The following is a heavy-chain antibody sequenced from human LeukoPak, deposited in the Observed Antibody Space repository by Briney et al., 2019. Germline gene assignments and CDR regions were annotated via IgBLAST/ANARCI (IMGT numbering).Heavy chain of an antibody. D-gene: IGHD3-22*01. J-gene: IGHJ4*02. V-gene: IGHV3-53*01. CDR3: AKYYYDSSGYYYPTDY. CDR2: IYSGGST. Sequence: GGSLRLSCAASGFIVSSNYMSWVRQAPGKGLEWVSVIYSGGSTYYADSVKGRFTISRDNSKNTLYLQMNSLRAEDTAVYYCAKYYYDSSGYYYPTDYWGQGTLVTVSS. CDR1: GFIVSSNY.